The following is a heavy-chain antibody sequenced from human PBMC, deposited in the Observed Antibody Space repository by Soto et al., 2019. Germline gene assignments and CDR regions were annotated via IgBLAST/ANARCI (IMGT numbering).Heavy chain of an antibody. CDR1: GWSFSGYY. J-gene: IGHJ6*02. CDR3: ARPYSSGWTYYYYYGMDV. Sequence: XETLSLTCSVYGWSFSGYYWSWIRQPPGKGLEWIGEINHSGSTNYNPSLKSRVTISVDTSKNQFSLKLSSVTAADTAVYYCARPYSSGWTYYYYYGMDVWGQGNTVTVSS. V-gene: IGHV4-34*01. CDR2: INHSGST. D-gene: IGHD6-19*01.